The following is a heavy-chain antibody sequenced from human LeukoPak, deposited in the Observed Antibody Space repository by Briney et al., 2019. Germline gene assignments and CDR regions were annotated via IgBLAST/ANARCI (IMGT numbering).Heavy chain of an antibody. D-gene: IGHD6-13*01. Sequence: SETLSLTCTVSGGSISSYYWSWIRQPPGKGLEWIGYIYYSGSTNYNPPLKSRVTISVDTSKNQFSLKLSSVTAADTAVYYCAGWAAGFDPWGQGTLVTVSS. CDR2: IYYSGST. V-gene: IGHV4-59*01. J-gene: IGHJ5*02. CDR1: GGSISSYY. CDR3: AGWAAGFDP.